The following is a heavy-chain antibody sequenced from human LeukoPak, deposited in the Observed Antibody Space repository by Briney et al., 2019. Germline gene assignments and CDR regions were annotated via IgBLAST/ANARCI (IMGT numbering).Heavy chain of an antibody. D-gene: IGHD3-22*01. CDR2: IHYSGST. CDR1: GGSISSYY. J-gene: IGHJ4*02. V-gene: IGHV4-59*06. CDR3: ATGSSYFYRYFDY. Sequence: SETLSLTCTVSGGSISSYYWTWIRQHPGKGLEWIGYIHYSGSTYYNPSLKSRVTMSVDTSKNQFPLKLSSVTAADTAVYYCATGSSYFYRYFDYWGQGTLVTVSS.